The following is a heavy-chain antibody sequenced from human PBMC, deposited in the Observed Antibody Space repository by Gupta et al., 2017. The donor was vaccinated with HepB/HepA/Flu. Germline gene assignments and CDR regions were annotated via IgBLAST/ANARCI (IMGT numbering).Heavy chain of an antibody. J-gene: IGHJ6*02. CDR3: AKGLATSDDYYYGVDV. D-gene: IGHD6-13*01. CDR1: GFKFNKYG. CDR2: ISTDGSNK. V-gene: IGHV3-30*18. Sequence: QVQVVESGGGVVQPGRSLRLSCAASGFKFNKYGMHWVRQAPGKGLVWVAAISTDGSNKDYADSVKGRFTISRDNFKNTLYVQLNSLRVEDTAVYYYAKGLATSDDYYYGVDVWGQGTTVTVSS.